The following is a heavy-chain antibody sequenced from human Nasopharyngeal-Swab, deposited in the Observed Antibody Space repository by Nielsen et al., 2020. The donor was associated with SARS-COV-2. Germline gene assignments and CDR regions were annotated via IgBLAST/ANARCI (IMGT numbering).Heavy chain of an antibody. J-gene: IGHJ4*02. V-gene: IGHV4-39*07. CDR1: GGSISSSSYY. CDR2: IYYSGST. D-gene: IGHD3-16*01. CDR3: ARDVEDLLREGGQYYFDY. Sequence: GSLRLSRTVSGGSISSSSYYWGWIRQPPGKGLEWIGSIYYSGSTYYNPSLKSRVTISVDTSKNQFSLKLSSVTAADTAVYYCARDVEDLLREGGQYYFDYWGQGTLVTVSS.